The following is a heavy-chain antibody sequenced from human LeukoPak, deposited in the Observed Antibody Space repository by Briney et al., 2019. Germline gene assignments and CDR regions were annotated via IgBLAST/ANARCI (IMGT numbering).Heavy chain of an antibody. CDR1: GGSNSSYY. J-gene: IGHJ3*02. CDR3: ARLFLRYFDHSRTFDI. Sequence: PSETLSLTCTVSGGSNSSYYWSWIRQPPGKGLEWIGYIYYSGSTYYNPSLKSRVTISVDTSKNQFSLKLSSVTAADTAVYYCARLFLRYFDHSRTFDIWGQGTMVTVSS. CDR2: IYYSGST. V-gene: IGHV4-59*04. D-gene: IGHD3-9*01.